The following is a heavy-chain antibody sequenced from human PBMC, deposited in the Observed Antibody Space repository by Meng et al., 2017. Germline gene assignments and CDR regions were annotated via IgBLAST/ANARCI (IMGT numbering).Heavy chain of an antibody. J-gene: IGHJ4*02. Sequence: QGQLGQSVDEVKKPGASVKVSCKPSVYNFPDYYIHWVRRAPGQGLEWMGRINPKSGDTHYAQKFQARVTMTGDTSISTAYMELSGLRSDDTAMYYCARDEDISAAGKLFGDYWGQGTLVTVSS. CDR2: INPKSGDT. D-gene: IGHD6-25*01. CDR3: ARDEDISAAGKLFGDY. V-gene: IGHV1-2*06. CDR1: VYNFPDYY.